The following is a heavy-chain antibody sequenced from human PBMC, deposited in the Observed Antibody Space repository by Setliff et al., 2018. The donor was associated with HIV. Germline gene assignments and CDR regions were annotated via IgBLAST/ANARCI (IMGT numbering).Heavy chain of an antibody. J-gene: IGHJ1*01. D-gene: IGHD6-19*01. CDR2: ITGDGSST. CDR1: GFTFSDYW. Sequence: GGSLRLSCAASGFTFSDYWMHWVRQAPGKGLVWVSRITGDGSSTRYADSVNGRFTISRDNAKSSLYLQMSGLKIEDMAVYYCAKDGSGWSQHWGQGTRVTVSS. CDR3: AKDGSGWSQH. V-gene: IGHV3-74*01.